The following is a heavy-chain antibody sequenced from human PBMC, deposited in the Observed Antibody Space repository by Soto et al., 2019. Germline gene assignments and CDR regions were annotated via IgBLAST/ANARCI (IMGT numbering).Heavy chain of an antibody. D-gene: IGHD6-19*01. V-gene: IGHV3-30*03. CDR2: ISFDGANK. CDR3: ARGGAVGTSHYFFDF. CDR1: GFTFDRHA. Sequence: QVRLVESGGGVAQPGRSLTLSCAASGFTFDRHAMHWLRQPPGKGLEWLAAISFDGANKYYPDSVWGRYTVSRDNSANTLSLEMTSLTADDTALYYCARGGAVGTSHYFFDFWGQGALVTVSS. J-gene: IGHJ4*02.